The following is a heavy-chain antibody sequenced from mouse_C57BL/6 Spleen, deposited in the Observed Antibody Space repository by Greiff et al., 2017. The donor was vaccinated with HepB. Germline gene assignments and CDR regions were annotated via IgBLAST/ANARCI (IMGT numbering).Heavy chain of an antibody. D-gene: IGHD1-1*01. J-gene: IGHJ1*03. CDR1: GFSLTSYG. V-gene: IGHV2-6*03. Sequence: QVQLKESGPGLVAPSQSLSITCTVSGFSLTSYGVHWVRQPPGKGLEWLVVIWSDGSTNYNSALKSRLSISKDNSKSQVFLKMNSLQTDDTSMYYCARPGEDYYEWYFDVWGTGTTVTVSS. CDR3: ARPGEDYYEWYFDV. CDR2: IWSDGST.